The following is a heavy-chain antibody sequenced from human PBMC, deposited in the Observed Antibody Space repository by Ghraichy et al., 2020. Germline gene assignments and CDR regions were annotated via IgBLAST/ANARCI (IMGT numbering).Heavy chain of an antibody. J-gene: IGHJ3*02. D-gene: IGHD6-13*01. CDR3: ARSTNIAAAGKPDAFDI. V-gene: IGHV4-4*02. CDR1: GGSISSSNW. CDR2: IYHSGST. Sequence: SETLSLTCAVSGGSISSSNWWSWVRQPPGKGLEWIGEIYHSGSTNYNPSLKSRVTISVDKSKNQFSLKLSSVTAADTAVHYCARSTNIAAAGKPDAFDIWGQGTMVTVSS.